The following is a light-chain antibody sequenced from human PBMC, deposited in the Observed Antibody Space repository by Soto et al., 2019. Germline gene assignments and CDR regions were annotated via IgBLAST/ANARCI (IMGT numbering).Light chain of an antibody. CDR3: AAWDDSLNSFEI. CDR2: SNN. V-gene: IGLV1-44*01. Sequence: QSVLTQPPSASGTPGQRVTISCSGSSSNIGSNTVNWYQQLPGTAPKLLIYSNNQRPSGVPDRFSCSKSGTSASLAISGLQSEDEADYYCAAWDDSLNSFEIFGTGLKVTV. CDR1: SSNIGSNT. J-gene: IGLJ1*01.